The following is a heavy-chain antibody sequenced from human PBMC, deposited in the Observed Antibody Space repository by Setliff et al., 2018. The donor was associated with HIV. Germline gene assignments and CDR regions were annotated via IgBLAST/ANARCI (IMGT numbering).Heavy chain of an antibody. Sequence: ASVKVSCKASGGTFNTYVISWLRQAPGQGLEWMGGFIPILGVANYAQKFQGRLTITADKSTNTAYMELRSLKSDDTAVYYCARGPEEGDCSGGSCYGNFDPWGQGTWVTVS. CDR2: FIPILGVA. CDR1: GGTFNTYV. J-gene: IGHJ5*02. D-gene: IGHD2-15*01. V-gene: IGHV1-69*10. CDR3: ARGPEEGDCSGGSCYGNFDP.